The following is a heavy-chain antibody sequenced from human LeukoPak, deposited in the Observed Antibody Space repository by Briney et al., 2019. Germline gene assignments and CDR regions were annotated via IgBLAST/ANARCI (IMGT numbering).Heavy chain of an antibody. CDR1: GGSISSGSYY. J-gene: IGHJ3*02. CDR3: ARGGECGSCDGFDM. Sequence: KPSETLSLTCSVSGGSISSGSYYWGWIRQPPGKGLEWIGSIYHSGSTYYNPSLKSRVTISVDTSKNQFSLKLSSVTAADTAVYYCARGGECGSCDGFDMWGQGIMVTVSS. V-gene: IGHV4-39*01. D-gene: IGHD2-15*01. CDR2: IYHSGST.